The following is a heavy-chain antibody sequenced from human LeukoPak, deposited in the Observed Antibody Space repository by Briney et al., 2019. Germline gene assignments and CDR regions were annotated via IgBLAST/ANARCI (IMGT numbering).Heavy chain of an antibody. CDR1: GGSISSDRFY. J-gene: IGHJ4*02. V-gene: IGHV4-61*02. Sequence: ASETLSLTCTVPGGSISSDRFYWTWVRQPAGKGLEWIGRIKSSNTNYNPSLKSRVSISLDTSTNQFSLKLSSLTAADTAVYYCARVPDWTYVPDYWGQGTLVTVSS. CDR3: ARVPDWTYVPDY. D-gene: IGHD3-16*01. CDR2: IKSSNT.